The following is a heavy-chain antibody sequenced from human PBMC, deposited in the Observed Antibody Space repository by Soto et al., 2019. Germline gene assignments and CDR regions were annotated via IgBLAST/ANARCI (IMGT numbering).Heavy chain of an antibody. V-gene: IGHV3-23*01. Sequence: GGSLVLSCAXSGFPFSTTDMSWVRQAPGKGLEWVSTIGGSGETTYYADSVKGRFTISRDNSKNTLYLQMNSLRADDTALYYCAKNSGWFNTWGQGALVTVSS. J-gene: IGHJ5*02. D-gene: IGHD3-10*01. CDR2: IGGSGETT. CDR1: GFPFSTTD. CDR3: AKNSGWFNT.